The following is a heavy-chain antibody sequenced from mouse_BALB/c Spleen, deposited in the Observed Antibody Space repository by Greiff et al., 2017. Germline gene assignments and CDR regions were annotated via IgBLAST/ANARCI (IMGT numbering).Heavy chain of an antibody. J-gene: IGHJ4*01. V-gene: IGHV3-2*02. Sequence: EVQGVESGPGLEKPSQSLSLTCTVTGYSITSDYAWNWIRQFPGNKLEWMGYISYSGSTSYNPSLKSRISITRDTSKNQFFLQLNSVTTEDTATYYCARRSTGHAMDYWGQGTSVTVSS. CDR3: ARRSTGHAMDY. CDR1: GYSITSDYA. CDR2: ISYSGST. D-gene: IGHD4-1*02.